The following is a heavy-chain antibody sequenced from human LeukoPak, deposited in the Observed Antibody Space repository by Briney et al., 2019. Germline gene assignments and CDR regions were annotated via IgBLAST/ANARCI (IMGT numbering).Heavy chain of an antibody. CDR3: AREIRRNFDL. J-gene: IGHJ2*01. CDR2: IYYSGST. V-gene: IGHV4-31*03. Sequence: ASETLSLTCTVSGGSISSSSYYWGWIRQPPGKGLEWIGYIYYSGSTYYNPSLKSRVTISVDTSKNQFSLKLSSVTAADTAVYYCAREIRRNFDLWGRGTLVTVSS. D-gene: IGHD3-10*01. CDR1: GGSISSSSYY.